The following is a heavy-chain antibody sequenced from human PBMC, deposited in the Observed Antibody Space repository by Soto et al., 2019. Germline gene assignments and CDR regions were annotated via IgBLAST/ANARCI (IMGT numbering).Heavy chain of an antibody. J-gene: IGHJ4*02. CDR3: ARVSEGGSYYGGLDY. V-gene: IGHV3-33*01. CDR1: GFTFSSYG. D-gene: IGHD1-26*01. Sequence: QVQLVESGGGVVQPGRSLRLSCAASGFTFSSYGMHWVRQAPGKGLEWVAVIWYDGNIKYYADSVKGRFTISRDNSKNTLLLQMNSLRAEDTAVYYCARVSEGGSYYGGLDYWGQGTLVTVSS. CDR2: IWYDGNIK.